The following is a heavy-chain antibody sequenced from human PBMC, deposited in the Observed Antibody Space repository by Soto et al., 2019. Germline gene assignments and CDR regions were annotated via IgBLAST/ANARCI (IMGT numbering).Heavy chain of an antibody. CDR3: AKDNGIAPSRYIASAGMGLDY. CDR2: ISYDGSNK. Sequence: QVQLVESGGGVVQPGRSLRLSCAASGFTFSSYGMHWVRQAPGKGLEWVAVISYDGSNKYYADSVKGRFPISRDNSKNTLYLQMNSLRAEDTAVYYCAKDNGIAPSRYIASAGMGLDYWGQGTLVTVPS. V-gene: IGHV3-30*18. CDR1: GFTFSSYG. J-gene: IGHJ4*02. D-gene: IGHD6-13*01.